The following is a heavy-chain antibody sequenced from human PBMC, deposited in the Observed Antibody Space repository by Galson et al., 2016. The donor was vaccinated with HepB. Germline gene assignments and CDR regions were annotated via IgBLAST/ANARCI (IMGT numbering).Heavy chain of an antibody. Sequence: SLRLSCAASGFTFTTYWMSWVRQAPGKGLEWVANIKQDGSEKFYVDSVKGRFTVSRDNAKNSLFLQMRSLRAEDTAVYFCATFIEENSSFESWGQGTLVTVSS. CDR1: GFTFTTYW. CDR2: IKQDGSEK. D-gene: IGHD1/OR15-1a*01. J-gene: IGHJ4*02. V-gene: IGHV3-7*01. CDR3: ATFIEENSSFES.